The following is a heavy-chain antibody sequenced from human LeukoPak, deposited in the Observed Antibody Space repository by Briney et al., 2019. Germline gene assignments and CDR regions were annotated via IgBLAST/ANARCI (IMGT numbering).Heavy chain of an antibody. CDR2: IQSDGSKT. Sequence: GALRLSCAASRFTFSNYWMHWVRQAPGKGLVWVSGIQSDGSKTIYADSVKGRFTISRDNAENTLYLQMNSLRAEDTAIYYCTGEINAFDIWGLGTMVTVSS. J-gene: IGHJ3*02. D-gene: IGHD3-16*01. V-gene: IGHV3-74*01. CDR1: RFTFSNYW. CDR3: TGEINAFDI.